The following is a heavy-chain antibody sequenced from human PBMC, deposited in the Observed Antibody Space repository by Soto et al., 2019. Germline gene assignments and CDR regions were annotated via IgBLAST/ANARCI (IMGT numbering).Heavy chain of an antibody. D-gene: IGHD5-18*01. CDR1: GYTFTGYG. CDR2: INAYNGNT. CDR3: ARDVGYGLIDY. Sequence: GASEKVSCKASGYTFTGYGISWVRQAPGQGLEWMGWINAYNGNTNYAQKLQGRVTMTTDTSTSTAYMELRSLRSDDTAVYYCARDVGYGLIDYWGQGTLVTVSS. J-gene: IGHJ4*02. V-gene: IGHV1-18*01.